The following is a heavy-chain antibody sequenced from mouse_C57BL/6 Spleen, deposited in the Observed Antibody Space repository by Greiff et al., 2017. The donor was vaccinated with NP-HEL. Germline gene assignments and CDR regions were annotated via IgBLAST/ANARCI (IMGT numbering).Heavy chain of an antibody. CDR2: IYPGAGDT. J-gene: IGHJ3*01. CDR3: ARGARLLSWFAY. D-gene: IGHD1-1*02. Sequence: VQLQQSGAELVKPGASVKISCKASGYAFSSYWMNWVKQRPGKGLEWIGQIYPGAGDTNYNGKFKGKATLTADKSSSTAYMQLSSLTSEDSAVYFCARGARLLSWFAYWGQGTLVTVSA. CDR1: GYAFSSYW. V-gene: IGHV1-80*01.